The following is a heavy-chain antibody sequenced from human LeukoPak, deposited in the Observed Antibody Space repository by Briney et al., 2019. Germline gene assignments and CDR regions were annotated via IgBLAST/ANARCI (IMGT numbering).Heavy chain of an antibody. CDR1: AYSFHNYW. CDR3: ARQRRPSDYDASDV. Sequence: GESLKIASRGSAYSFHNYWIGWVRQMPGKGLEWMGIIYPDDSDTKYSPSFQGQVTISVDKSISTAYLQWSSLKASDTAMYYCARQRRPSDYDASDVWGQGTLVIVSS. D-gene: IGHD4-17*01. V-gene: IGHV5-51*01. J-gene: IGHJ3*01. CDR2: IYPDDSDT.